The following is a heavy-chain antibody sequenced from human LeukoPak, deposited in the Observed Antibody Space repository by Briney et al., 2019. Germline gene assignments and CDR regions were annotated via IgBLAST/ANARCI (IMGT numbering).Heavy chain of an antibody. J-gene: IGHJ4*02. D-gene: IGHD3-3*01. CDR2: IKSKTDGGTT. Sequence: GGSLRLSCAASGFTFSNAWMSWVRQAAGKGLEWVGRIKSKTDGGTTDYAAPVKGRFTISRDDSKNTLYLQMNSLKTEDTAVYYCTTDGYDFWSGYYTGYFDYWGQGTLVTVSS. CDR3: TTDGYDFWSGYYTGYFDY. CDR1: GFTFSNAW. V-gene: IGHV3-15*01.